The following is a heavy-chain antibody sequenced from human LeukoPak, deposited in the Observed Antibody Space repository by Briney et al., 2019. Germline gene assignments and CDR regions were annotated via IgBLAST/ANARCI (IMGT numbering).Heavy chain of an antibody. J-gene: IGHJ5*02. CDR3: ANDLWFGESPFDP. D-gene: IGHD3-10*01. Sequence: LGGSLYLSCAAPGFPFSSYAMSWAGQAPGKGREGVSAISGSGGSTYYADSVKGRFTISRDNSKNTLYLQMNSLRAEDTAVYYCANDLWFGESPFDPWGQGTLVTVSS. CDR1: GFPFSSYA. CDR2: ISGSGGST. V-gene: IGHV3-23*01.